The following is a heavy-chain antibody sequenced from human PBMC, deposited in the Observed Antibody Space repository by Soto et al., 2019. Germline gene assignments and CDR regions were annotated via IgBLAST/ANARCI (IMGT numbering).Heavy chain of an antibody. CDR1: GFTFSSYA. CDR2: ISGSGGST. CDR3: ARECSGGSCYYYYGMDV. V-gene: IGHV3-23*01. Sequence: EVQLLESGGGLVQPGGSLRLSCAASGFTFSSYAMSWVRQAPGKGLEWVSAISGSGGSTYYADSVKGRFTISRDNSKNTLYLQMNSLRAEDTAVYYCARECSGGSCYYYYGMDVWGQGTTVTVSS. J-gene: IGHJ6*02. D-gene: IGHD2-15*01.